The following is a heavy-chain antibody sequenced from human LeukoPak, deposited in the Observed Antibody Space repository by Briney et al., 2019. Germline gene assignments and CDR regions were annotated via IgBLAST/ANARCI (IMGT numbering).Heavy chain of an antibody. J-gene: IGHJ4*02. CDR1: GYTFTSYG. CDR2: ISAYNGNT. CDR3: ARDWAWAYDSSGVDY. Sequence: GASVKVSCKASGYTFTSYGISWVRQAPGQGLEWMGWISAYNGNTNYAQKLQGRVTMTTDTSTSTAYMELRSLRSDDTAVYYCARDWAWAYDSSGVDYWGQGTLVTVSS. V-gene: IGHV1-18*01. D-gene: IGHD3-22*01.